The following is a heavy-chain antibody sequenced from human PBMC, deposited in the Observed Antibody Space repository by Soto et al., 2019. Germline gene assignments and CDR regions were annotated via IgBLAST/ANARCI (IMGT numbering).Heavy chain of an antibody. CDR2: ISYDGSNK. D-gene: IGHD6-19*01. Sequence: GGSLRLSCAASGFTFSSYSMNWVRQAPGKGLEWVAVISYDGSNKYYADSVKGRFTISRDNSKNTLYLQMNSLRAEDTAVYYCASSSGGWHAFDIWGQGTMVTVSS. J-gene: IGHJ3*02. V-gene: IGHV3-30*03. CDR1: GFTFSSYS. CDR3: ASSSGGWHAFDI.